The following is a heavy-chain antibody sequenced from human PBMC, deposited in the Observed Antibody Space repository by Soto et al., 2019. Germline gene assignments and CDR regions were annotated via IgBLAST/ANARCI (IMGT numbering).Heavy chain of an antibody. Sequence: SETLSLTCTVSGGSISSSSYYWGWIRQPPGKGLEWIGSIYYSGSTYYNPSLKSRVTISVDTSKNHFSLKLSSVPAADTAVYYCARKKQLDFDYWGQGTLVTVSS. V-gene: IGHV4-39*01. CDR2: IYYSGST. CDR3: ARKKQLDFDY. CDR1: GGSISSSSYY. J-gene: IGHJ4*02. D-gene: IGHD6-6*01.